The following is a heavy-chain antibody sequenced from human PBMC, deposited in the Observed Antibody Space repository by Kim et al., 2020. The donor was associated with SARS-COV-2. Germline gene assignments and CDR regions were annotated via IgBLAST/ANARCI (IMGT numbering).Heavy chain of an antibody. V-gene: IGHV3-66*01. CDR1: GFYVINNY. CDR3: ASAGYYDSSGYYF. Sequence: GGSLRLSCAPSGFYVINNYMSWVRQAPGKGLEWVSLIYTDGRTFYADAVKGRFTLSRDSSENTLSLQMDSLRPDDTAVYFCASAGYYDSSGYYF. CDR2: IYTDGRT. D-gene: IGHD3-22*01. J-gene: IGHJ2*01.